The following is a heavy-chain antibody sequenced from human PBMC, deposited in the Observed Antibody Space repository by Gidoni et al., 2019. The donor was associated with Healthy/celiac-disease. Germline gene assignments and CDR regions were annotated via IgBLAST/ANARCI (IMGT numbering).Heavy chain of an antibody. D-gene: IGHD3-22*01. CDR1: GGSISSGGYY. Sequence: QVQLQESGPGLVKHSQTLSLTCTVSGGSISSGGYYWSWIRQHPGKGLEWIGYIYYSGSTYYNPSLKGLVTISVDTSKNQFSLKLSSVTAADTAVYYCARGWGGAYYYDSSGPGAFDIWGQGTMVTVSS. CDR3: ARGWGGAYYYDSSGPGAFDI. CDR2: IYYSGST. J-gene: IGHJ3*02. V-gene: IGHV4-31*01.